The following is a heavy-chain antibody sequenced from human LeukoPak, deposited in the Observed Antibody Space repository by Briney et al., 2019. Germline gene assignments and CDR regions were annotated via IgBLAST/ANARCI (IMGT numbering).Heavy chain of an antibody. V-gene: IGHV1-2*02. CDR3: ARIPYGDYTF. Sequence: ASVKVSCKASGYTFTGYYIHWVRQAPGQGLEWMGWINPSSGATNYAQSFQGRVTMTRDTSISTAYMELSSLRSDDTAVYYCARIPYGDYTFWGQGTLVTVSS. J-gene: IGHJ4*02. CDR2: INPSSGAT. D-gene: IGHD4-17*01. CDR1: GYTFTGYY.